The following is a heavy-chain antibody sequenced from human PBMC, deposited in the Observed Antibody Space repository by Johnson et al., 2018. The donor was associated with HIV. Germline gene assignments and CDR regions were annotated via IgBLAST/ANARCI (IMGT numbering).Heavy chain of an antibody. J-gene: IGHJ3*02. CDR2: IRSDGSNK. Sequence: VQLVESGGGLVQPGGSLRLSCAASGFTFSSYGMHWVRQPPGKGLEWVAFIRSDGSNKYYADSVKGRFTISRGNSKNTLYLQMNSLRAEDTAVYYCARAGSSSAFDIWGQGTLVTVSS. D-gene: IGHD1-26*01. V-gene: IGHV3-30*02. CDR3: ARAGSSSAFDI. CDR1: GFTFSSYG.